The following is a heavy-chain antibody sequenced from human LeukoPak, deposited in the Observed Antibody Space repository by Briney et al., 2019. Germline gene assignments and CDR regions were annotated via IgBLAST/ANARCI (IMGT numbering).Heavy chain of an antibody. J-gene: IGHJ5*02. CDR3: ALCGGDCYSTGDNWFDP. Sequence: GASVKVSCKASGYTFTSYYMHWVRQAPGQGLEWMGIINPGGGSTSYAQKFQGRVTMTRDTSTSTVYMELSSLRSEDTAVYYCALCGGDCYSTGDNWFDPWGQGTLVTVSS. CDR2: INPGGGST. CDR1: GYTFTSYY. V-gene: IGHV1-46*03. D-gene: IGHD2-21*02.